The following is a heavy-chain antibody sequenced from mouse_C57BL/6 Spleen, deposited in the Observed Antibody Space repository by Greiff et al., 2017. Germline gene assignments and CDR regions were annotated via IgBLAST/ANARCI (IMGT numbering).Heavy chain of an antibody. Sequence: VQLVESGAELARPGASVKLSCKASGYTFTSYGISWVKQRTGQGLEWIGEIYPRSGNTYYNEKFKGKATLTADKSSSTAYMELRSLTSEDSAVYFCARGDYYGSSSDYWGQGTTLTVSS. D-gene: IGHD1-1*01. J-gene: IGHJ2*01. CDR1: GYTFTSYG. CDR3: ARGDYYGSSSDY. V-gene: IGHV1-81*01. CDR2: IYPRSGNT.